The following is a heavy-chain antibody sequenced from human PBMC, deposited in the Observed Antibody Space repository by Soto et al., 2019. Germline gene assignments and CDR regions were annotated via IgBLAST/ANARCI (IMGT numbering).Heavy chain of an antibody. V-gene: IGHV1-18*01. Sequence: QVHLVQSGAEVKKPGASVKVSCKGSGYAFTTYGITWVRQAPGQGLEWMGWISAHNGKTNYAQKLQGRVTVTRDTSTRTAYMELRSLRSDDTAVYYCARGRYGDYWGQGALVTVSS. CDR2: ISAHNGKT. J-gene: IGHJ4*02. CDR1: GYAFTTYG. D-gene: IGHD1-1*01. CDR3: ARGRYGDY.